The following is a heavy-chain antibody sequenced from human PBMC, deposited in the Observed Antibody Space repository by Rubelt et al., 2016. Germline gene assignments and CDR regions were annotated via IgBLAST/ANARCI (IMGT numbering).Heavy chain of an antibody. CDR3: ARVLYNWNPRVSFDY. J-gene: IGHJ4*02. Sequence: QVQLVQSGAEVKKPGASVKVSCKASGYTFTSYGISWVRQATGQGLAWMGWISAYNGNTNYAQKLQGRVTMTTDTSTSTAYMELRSLRSDDTAVYYCARVLYNWNPRVSFDYWGQGTLVTVSS. CDR2: ISAYNGNT. CDR1: GYTFTSYG. D-gene: IGHD1-20*01. V-gene: IGHV1-18*01.